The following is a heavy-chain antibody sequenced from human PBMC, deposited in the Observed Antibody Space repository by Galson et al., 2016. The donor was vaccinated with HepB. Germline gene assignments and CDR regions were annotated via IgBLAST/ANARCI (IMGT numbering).Heavy chain of an antibody. Sequence: SLRLSCAASGFTFSSYWMHWVRQAPGKGLVWVSRINSDGSSTSYADSVKGRFTISRDNSKNTLYLQMNSLRAEDTAVYYCAKGVAGKGFDYWGQGTLVTVSS. J-gene: IGHJ4*02. V-gene: IGHV3-74*01. CDR2: INSDGSST. D-gene: IGHD6-19*01. CDR1: GFTFSSYW. CDR3: AKGVAGKGFDY.